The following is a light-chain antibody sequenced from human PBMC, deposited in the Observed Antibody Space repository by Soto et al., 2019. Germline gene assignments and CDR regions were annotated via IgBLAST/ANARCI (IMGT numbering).Light chain of an antibody. CDR1: QSVSSSY. Sequence: EIVLTQSPGTLSLSPGERATLSCRASQSVSSSYLAWYQQKPGQAPRLLIYGASSRATGIPERFSGSGSGTDFTLTISRLEPEDSAVYYCQQCGSSPLTFGGGTKVEIK. V-gene: IGKV3-20*01. J-gene: IGKJ4*01. CDR2: GAS. CDR3: QQCGSSPLT.